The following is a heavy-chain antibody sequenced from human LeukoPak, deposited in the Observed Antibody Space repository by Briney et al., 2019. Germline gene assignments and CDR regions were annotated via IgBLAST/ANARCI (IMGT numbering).Heavy chain of an antibody. D-gene: IGHD1-26*01. J-gene: IGHJ5*02. V-gene: IGHV4-4*07. CDR1: GGSISSYY. Sequence: SETPSLTCTVSGGSISSYYWSWIRQPAGKGLEWVGRIYTSGSTNYNPSLKSRVTMSVDTSKNQFSLKLSSVTAADTAVYYCARGYSNSGSYVGWFDPWGQGTLVTVPS. CDR2: IYTSGST. CDR3: ARGYSNSGSYVGWFDP.